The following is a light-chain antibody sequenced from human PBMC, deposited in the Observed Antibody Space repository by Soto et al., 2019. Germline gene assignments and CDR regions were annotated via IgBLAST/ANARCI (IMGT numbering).Light chain of an antibody. CDR1: SGSIASNF. Sequence: NFMLTQPHSVSESPGKTVTISCTRSSGSIASNFVQWYQQRPGSAPTTVIYEDNLRPSGVPDRFSGSIDSSSNSASLTISGLKTEDEADYYCQSYDTSIPVVFGGGTKVTVL. V-gene: IGLV6-57*04. CDR2: EDN. CDR3: QSYDTSIPVV. J-gene: IGLJ2*01.